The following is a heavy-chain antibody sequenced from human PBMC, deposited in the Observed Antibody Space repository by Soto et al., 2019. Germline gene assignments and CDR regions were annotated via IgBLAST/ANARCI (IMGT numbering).Heavy chain of an antibody. J-gene: IGHJ6*02. CDR3: ARSWGRRQVGRYDYGLDV. D-gene: IGHD7-27*01. CDR1: GFTLGDNY. Sequence: QVQLVESGGGLVEPGGSLRLSCAASGFTLGDNYMTWIRQAPGKGLEWVSDSSSSGAYINYADSVKGRFTISRDNAYKALYLQMDSLRAEDTAVYFCARSWGRRQVGRYDYGLDVWGQGTTVTVSS. V-gene: IGHV3-11*06. CDR2: SSSSGAYI.